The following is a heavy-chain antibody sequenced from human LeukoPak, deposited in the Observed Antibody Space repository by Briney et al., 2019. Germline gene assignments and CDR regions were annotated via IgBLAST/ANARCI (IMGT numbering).Heavy chain of an antibody. CDR2: INPETGGT. CDR1: GYSFTDYY. Sequence: ASVNVSCKASGYSFTDYYMHWVRQAPGQGLEWMGSINPETGGTNYARKFQGRVTMTTDTTISTAYMQLSRLRSDDTAVYYCASGLNSRSSSCWGQGTRVTVSS. D-gene: IGHD6-13*01. J-gene: IGHJ4*02. CDR3: ASGLNSRSSSC. V-gene: IGHV1-2*02.